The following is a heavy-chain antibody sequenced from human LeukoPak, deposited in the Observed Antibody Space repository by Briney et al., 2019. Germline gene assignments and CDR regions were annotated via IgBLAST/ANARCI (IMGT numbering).Heavy chain of an antibody. CDR1: GGSISSGGYS. V-gene: IGHV4-30-4*07. CDR3: ARGGWDTVTTAPQKPVIAFDI. J-gene: IGHJ3*02. D-gene: IGHD4-17*01. Sequence: PSETLSLTCAVSGGSISSGGYSWSWIRQPPGKGLEWIGCIYYSGSTYYDPSLKSRVTISVDTSKNQFSLKLSSVTAADTAVYYCARGGWDTVTTAPQKPVIAFDIWGQGTMVTVSS. CDR2: IYYSGST.